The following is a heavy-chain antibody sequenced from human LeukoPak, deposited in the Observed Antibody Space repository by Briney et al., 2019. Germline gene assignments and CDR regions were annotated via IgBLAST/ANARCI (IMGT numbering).Heavy chain of an antibody. D-gene: IGHD5-18*01. J-gene: IGHJ4*02. CDR3: TTYRYNYGSTGYSYFDF. V-gene: IGHV3-15*01. CDR1: GLTFANAG. Sequence: GGSRTLSCAASGLTFANAGMSWARKAPGKGLNWFARFLTKTSGGTTDYAAPVKGRFTISRDDSKTTLYLQMNSLKTADTAVYYCTTYRYNYGSTGYSYFDFWGQGTLVTVSS. CDR2: FLTKTSGGTT.